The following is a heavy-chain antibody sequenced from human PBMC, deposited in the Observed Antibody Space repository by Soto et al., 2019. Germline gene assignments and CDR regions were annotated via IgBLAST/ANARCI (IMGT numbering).Heavy chain of an antibody. J-gene: IGHJ4*02. Sequence: GGSLRLSCAASGFTFSSYWMSWVRQAPGKGLEWVANIKQDGSEKYYVDSVKGRFTISRDNAKNSLYLQMNSLRAEDTAVYYCARDQYCSGGSCYSVLFDYWGQGTLVTVSS. D-gene: IGHD2-15*01. CDR1: GFTFSSYW. CDR3: ARDQYCSGGSCYSVLFDY. V-gene: IGHV3-7*01. CDR2: IKQDGSEK.